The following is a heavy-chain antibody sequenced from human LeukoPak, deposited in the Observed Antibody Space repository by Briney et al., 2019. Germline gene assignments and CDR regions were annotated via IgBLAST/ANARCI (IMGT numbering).Heavy chain of an antibody. CDR2: IIPILGIA. D-gene: IGHD3-22*01. Sequence: ASVKVSCKPSGGTFSSYAISWVRQAPGQGLEWMGRIIPILGIANYAQKFQGRVTITADKSTSTAHMELSSLRSEDTAVYYCARGGPYYYDSSGYTMGYWGQGTLVTVSS. V-gene: IGHV1-69*04. CDR1: GGTFSSYA. J-gene: IGHJ4*02. CDR3: ARGGPYYYDSSGYTMGY.